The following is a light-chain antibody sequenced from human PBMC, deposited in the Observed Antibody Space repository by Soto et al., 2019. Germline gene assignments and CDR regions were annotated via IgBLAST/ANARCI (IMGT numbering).Light chain of an antibody. V-gene: IGKV3-15*01. CDR1: QSVTYY. Sequence: EIVLTQSPATLSLSPGERATLSCRASQSVTYYLAWYQQKPGQAPRLLIYDASTRATGIPDRFSGGGSGTEFTLSISSLQSEDFAVYYCKQYKEWPPFTFGQGTRLEIK. J-gene: IGKJ5*01. CDR3: KQYKEWPPFT. CDR2: DAS.